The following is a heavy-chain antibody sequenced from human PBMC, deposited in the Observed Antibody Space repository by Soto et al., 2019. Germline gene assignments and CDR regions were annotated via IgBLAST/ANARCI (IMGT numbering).Heavy chain of an antibody. Sequence: PGGSLRLSCAASGFTFSSYAMSWVRQTPGKGLEWVSAISGSGGSTYYADSVKGRFTISRDNSKNTLYLQMNSLRAEDTAVYYWAKDALTVLRYFDWLSSYYCYGMDVWGQGTTVTV. CDR3: AKDALTVLRYFDWLSSYYCYGMDV. D-gene: IGHD3-9*01. J-gene: IGHJ6*02. CDR2: ISGSGGST. V-gene: IGHV3-23*01. CDR1: GFTFSSYA.